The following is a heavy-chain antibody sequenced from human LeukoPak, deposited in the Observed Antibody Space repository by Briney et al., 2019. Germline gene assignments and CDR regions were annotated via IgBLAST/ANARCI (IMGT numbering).Heavy chain of an antibody. CDR3: ARVYRYSSGTGGDY. V-gene: IGHV3-48*04. J-gene: IGHJ4*02. CDR1: GFTFSSYW. D-gene: IGHD6-19*01. Sequence: GGSLRLTCAASGFTFSSYWMSWVRQAPGKGLEWVSYISSSGSTIYYADSVKGRFTISRDNAKNSLYLQMNSLRAEDTAVYYCARVYRYSSGTGGDYWGQGTLVTVSS. CDR2: ISSSGSTI.